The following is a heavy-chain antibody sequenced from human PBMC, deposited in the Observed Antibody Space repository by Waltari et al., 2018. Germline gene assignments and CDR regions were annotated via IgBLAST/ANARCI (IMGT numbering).Heavy chain of an antibody. CDR3: ARFWDSTVGYLTRRMDV. Sequence: WVGRINPYTGVTDYAQRFQDSVTVSRDTSISTAYMDMRRLRSDDTAVYFCARFWDSTVGYLTRRMDVWGQGTTVTVS. V-gene: IGHV1-2*06. D-gene: IGHD3-16*01. J-gene: IGHJ6*02. CDR2: INPYTGVT.